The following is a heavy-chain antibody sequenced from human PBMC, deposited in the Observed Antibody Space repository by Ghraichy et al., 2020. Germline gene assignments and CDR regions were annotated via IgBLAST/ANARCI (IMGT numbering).Heavy chain of an antibody. D-gene: IGHD6-25*01. Sequence: ASVKVSCKTSGYIFSAYYIHWVRQAPGHGLEWMGWITPNNGATSSAQQFQGRVSLTRDSSISTAFMELTGLKPNDTAVYYCARGRAGCGGPADDLDFWGKGTLVVVSS. CDR3: ARGRAGCGGPADDLDF. CDR2: ITPNNGAT. V-gene: IGHV1-2*02. J-gene: IGHJ3*01. CDR1: GYIFSAYY.